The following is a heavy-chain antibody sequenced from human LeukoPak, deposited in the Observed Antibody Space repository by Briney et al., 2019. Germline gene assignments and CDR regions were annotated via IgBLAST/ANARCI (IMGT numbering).Heavy chain of an antibody. D-gene: IGHD5-24*01. CDR2: ITGVGSST. CDR3: EKIGSTIGVH. Sequence: PGRTLRLSCAASGFSFDAYAMHGVPQAPGKGLVWGSLITGVGSSTYYADFVTGRFYISRETNKHSLYLQMNTLRSEDTALYYCEKIGSTIGVHWGEGTLVTVSS. J-gene: IGHJ4*02. V-gene: IGHV3-43*02. CDR1: GFSFDAYA.